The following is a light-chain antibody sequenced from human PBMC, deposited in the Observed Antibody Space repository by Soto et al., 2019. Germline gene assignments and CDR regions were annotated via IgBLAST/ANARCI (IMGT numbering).Light chain of an antibody. V-gene: IGLV2-14*01. CDR1: SSDVGSYDF. J-gene: IGLJ3*02. CDR3: SSFTTTNTWV. Sequence: QSALTQPTSVSGSPGQSITIPCTGTSSDVGSYDFVSWFQQHPGKAPKLMIYEVTNRPSGVSYRFSGSKSGNMASLTISGLQAEDEADYYCSSFTTTNTWVFGGGTKLTVL. CDR2: EVT.